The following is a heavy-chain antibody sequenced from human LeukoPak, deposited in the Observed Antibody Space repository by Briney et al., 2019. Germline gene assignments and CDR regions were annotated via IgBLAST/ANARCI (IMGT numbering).Heavy chain of an antibody. Sequence: PGGSLRLSCAASGFTFSSYSMNWVRQAPGKGLEWVSYISSSSSTIYYADSVKGRFTISRDNAKNSLYLQMNSLRAEDTAVYHCARGHYRDAFDIWGQGTMVTVSP. D-gene: IGHD4-11*01. CDR2: ISSSSSTI. CDR3: ARGHYRDAFDI. J-gene: IGHJ3*02. CDR1: GFTFSSYS. V-gene: IGHV3-48*01.